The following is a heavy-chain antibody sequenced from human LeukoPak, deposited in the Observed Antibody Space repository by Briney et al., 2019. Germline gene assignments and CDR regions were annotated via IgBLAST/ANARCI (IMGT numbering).Heavy chain of an antibody. D-gene: IGHD3-22*01. V-gene: IGHV4-39*01. CDR3: ARHYYYDSSGLDAFDI. CDR1: GGSISSGGYY. CDR2: IYYSGST. Sequence: PSETLSLTCTVSGGSISSGGYYWSWIRQHSGKGLEWIGYIYYSGSTYYNPSLKSRVTISVDTSKNQFSLKLSSVTAADTAVYYCARHYYYDSSGLDAFDIWGQGTMVTVSS. J-gene: IGHJ3*02.